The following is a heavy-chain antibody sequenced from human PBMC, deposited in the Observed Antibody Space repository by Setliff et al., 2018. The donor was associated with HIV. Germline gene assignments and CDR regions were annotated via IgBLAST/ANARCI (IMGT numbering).Heavy chain of an antibody. D-gene: IGHD2-21*01. CDR2: IYTDDSNT. CDR1: GFTFSNYW. Sequence: HPGGSLRLSCAASGFTFSNYWMDWVRQAPGKGLEWVSIIYTDDSNTYYAESVKGWLTISRDNSKNTLYLQMNSLRAEDTAVYYCAKHFLLWSNAFHIWGQGTMVTVSS. J-gene: IGHJ3*02. CDR3: AKHFLLWSNAFHI. V-gene: IGHV3-23*03.